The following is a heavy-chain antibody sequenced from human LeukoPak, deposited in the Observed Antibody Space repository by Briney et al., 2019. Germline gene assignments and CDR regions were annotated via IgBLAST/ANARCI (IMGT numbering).Heavy chain of an antibody. CDR2: IYPGDSDT. CDR1: GYNFTNYW. CDR3: ARRRDGYNYVGTDY. Sequence: GESLQISCKGSGYNFTNYWIGWVRQMPGKGLEWMGIIYPGDSDTTYSPSFQGQVTISADKSISTAYLQWSSLKASDTAMYYCARRRDGYNYVGTDYWGQGTLVTVSS. V-gene: IGHV5-51*01. D-gene: IGHD5-24*01. J-gene: IGHJ4*02.